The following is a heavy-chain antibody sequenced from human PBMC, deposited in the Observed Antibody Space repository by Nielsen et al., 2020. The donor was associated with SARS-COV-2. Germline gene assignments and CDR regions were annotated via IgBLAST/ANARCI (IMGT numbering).Heavy chain of an antibody. CDR3: VRIDMATISVDY. CDR1: GGSISSYY. CDR2: INHSGST. D-gene: IGHD5-24*01. V-gene: IGHV4-34*01. J-gene: IGHJ4*02. Sequence: SETLSLTCTVSGGSISSYYWTWIRQSPGKGVEWIGEINHSGSTNYNPSLKSRVTISVDTSNNQFSLNLSSVTAADTAVYYCVRIDMATISVDYWGRGTLVTVSS.